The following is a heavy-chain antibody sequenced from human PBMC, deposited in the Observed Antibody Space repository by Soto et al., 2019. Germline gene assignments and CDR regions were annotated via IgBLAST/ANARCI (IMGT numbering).Heavy chain of an antibody. CDR3: ARGGYSYGYSDY. Sequence: SETLSLTCTVSGGSISSSSYYWGWIRQPPGKGLEWIGSIYYSGSTYYNPSLKSRVTISVDTSKNQFSLKLSSVTAADTAVYYCARGGYSYGYSDYWGQGTLVTVSS. D-gene: IGHD5-18*01. CDR1: GGSISSSSYY. V-gene: IGHV4-39*07. CDR2: IYYSGST. J-gene: IGHJ4*02.